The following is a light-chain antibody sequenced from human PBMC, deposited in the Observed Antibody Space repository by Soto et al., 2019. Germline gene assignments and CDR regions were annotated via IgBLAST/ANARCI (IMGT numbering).Light chain of an antibody. Sequence: EIVMTQSPATLSVSPGERATLSCRASPSVSSNLAWYQQKPGQAPRLLIYGASTRATGIPARFSGSGSGTDVTLTISSLQSEDFAVYYCQQYNNWPPPLTFGGGTKVEIK. J-gene: IGKJ4*01. V-gene: IGKV3-15*01. CDR1: PSVSSN. CDR2: GAS. CDR3: QQYNNWPPPLT.